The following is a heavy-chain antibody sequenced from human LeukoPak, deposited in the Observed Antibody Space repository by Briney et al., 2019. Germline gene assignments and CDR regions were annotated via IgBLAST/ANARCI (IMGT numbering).Heavy chain of an antibody. D-gene: IGHD4/OR15-4a*01. Sequence: SDTLSLPCTVSGRFISSYYWSWIPQPPGKGLEWIGYIYYSGSTNYNPSLKSRVTISVDTYKNQFSLKLSSVTAADTAVYYCAREVQNWFDPWGQGTLVTVSS. V-gene: IGHV4-59*01. J-gene: IGHJ5*02. CDR1: GRFISSYY. CDR2: IYYSGST. CDR3: AREVQNWFDP.